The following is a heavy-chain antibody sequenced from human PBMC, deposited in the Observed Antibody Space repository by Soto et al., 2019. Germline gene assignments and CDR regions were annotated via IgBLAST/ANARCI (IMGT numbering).Heavy chain of an antibody. V-gene: IGHV4-39*01. Sequence: QLHLQESGPGLVKPSETLSLTCTVSGGSISSFNYFWGWIRQPPGKGLELIGSLYYSGNTYYNPSLQRRVTTSVGTSKKQCTLTLRSVTAADTAVYSCARGGGSTFNWFDPWGQGALVTVS. CDR1: GGSISSFNYF. D-gene: IGHD2-15*01. CDR3: ARGGGSTFNWFDP. CDR2: LYYSGNT. J-gene: IGHJ5*02.